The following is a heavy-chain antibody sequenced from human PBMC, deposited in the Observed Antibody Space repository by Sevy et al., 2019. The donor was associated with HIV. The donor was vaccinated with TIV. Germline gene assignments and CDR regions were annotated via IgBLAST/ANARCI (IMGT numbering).Heavy chain of an antibody. CDR3: ARLLLGSSWSSAPYFDY. J-gene: IGHJ4*02. V-gene: IGHV4-39*01. D-gene: IGHD6-13*01. Sequence: SETLSLTCTVSGGSISSSSYYWGWIRQPPGKGLEWIGSIYYSGSTYYNPSLKSRVTISVDTSKNQFSLKLSSVTAAVTAVYYYARLLLGSSWSSAPYFDYWSQGTLVTVSS. CDR2: IYYSGST. CDR1: GGSISSSSYY.